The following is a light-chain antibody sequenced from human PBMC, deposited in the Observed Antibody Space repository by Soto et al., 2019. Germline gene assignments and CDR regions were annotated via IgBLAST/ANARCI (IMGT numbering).Light chain of an antibody. CDR1: SGSIANNY. J-gene: IGLJ2*01. CDR3: QSYHSGNVV. CDR2: EDQ. V-gene: IGLV6-57*02. Sequence: NFMLTQPHSVSESPGKTITISCTGSSGSIANNYVQWYQQRPGSAPTTVIYEDQQRPSGVPDRFSGSIDSSSNSASLTISGLKTDDEADYYCQSYHSGNVVFGGGTKVTVL.